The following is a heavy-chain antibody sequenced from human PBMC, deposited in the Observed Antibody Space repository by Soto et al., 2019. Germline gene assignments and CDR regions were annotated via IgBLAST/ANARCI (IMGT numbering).Heavy chain of an antibody. CDR3: ARVSGSYYYGMDV. J-gene: IGHJ6*02. CDR1: GGSISSSYW. V-gene: IGHV4-4*02. Sequence: QVQLQESGPGLVKPSGTLSLTCAVSGGSISSSYWWSWVRQPPGKGLEWIGEIYHSGSTNYNTSPKSRVPISVDKSKNQFSLKVTSVTAADTAVYYCARVSGSYYYGMDVWGQGTTVTVSS. CDR2: IYHSGST.